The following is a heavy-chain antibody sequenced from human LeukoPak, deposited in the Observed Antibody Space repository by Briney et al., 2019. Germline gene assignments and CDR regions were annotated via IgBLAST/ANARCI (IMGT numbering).Heavy chain of an antibody. CDR1: GYTLTELS. D-gene: IGHD6-13*01. CDR3: ATGRGIAAAGPYTYYYYYYMDV. J-gene: IGHJ6*03. CDR2: FDPEDGET. V-gene: IGHV1-24*01. Sequence: ASVKASCKVSGYTLTELSMHWVRQAPGKGLEWMGGFDPEDGETIYAQKFQGRVTMTEDTSTDTAYMELSSLRSEDTAVYYCATGRGIAAAGPYTYYYYYYMDVWGKGTTVTVSS.